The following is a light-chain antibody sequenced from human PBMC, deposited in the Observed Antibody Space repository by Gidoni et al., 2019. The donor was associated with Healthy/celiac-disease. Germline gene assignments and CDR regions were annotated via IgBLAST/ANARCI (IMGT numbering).Light chain of an antibody. V-gene: IGKV1-5*03. Sequence: DIQMTQSRSTLSASVGDRVTITCRASQSISSWLAWYQQKPGKAPKLLIYNVSSLESGVPSRFSGSGSGTEFTLTINSLQPDDFATYYCQQYNSYSPTFGQGTKVEIK. CDR2: NVS. CDR3: QQYNSYSPT. CDR1: QSISSW. J-gene: IGKJ1*01.